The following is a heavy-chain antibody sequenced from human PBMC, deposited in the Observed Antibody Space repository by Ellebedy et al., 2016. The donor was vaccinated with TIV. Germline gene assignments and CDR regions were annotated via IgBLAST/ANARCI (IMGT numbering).Heavy chain of an antibody. V-gene: IGHV1-3*01. Sequence: AASVKVSCKASGYTFTSYAMHWVRQAPGQRLEWMGWINAGNGNTKYSQKFQGRVTITRDTSASTAYMELSSLRSEDTAVYYCARDHRTRYYYGSGSYSYYYYYYMDVWGKGTTVTVSS. CDR1: GYTFTSYA. D-gene: IGHD3-10*01. CDR3: ARDHRTRYYYGSGSYSYYYYYYMDV. CDR2: INAGNGNT. J-gene: IGHJ6*03.